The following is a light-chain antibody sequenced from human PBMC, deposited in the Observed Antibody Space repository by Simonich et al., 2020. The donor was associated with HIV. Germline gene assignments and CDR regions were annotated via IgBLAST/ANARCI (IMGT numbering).Light chain of an antibody. J-gene: IGKJ1*01. CDR2: WAS. CDR3: QQYYSTPRT. CDR1: QSVLYNSKNKNN. Sequence: DIVMTQSPDSLAVSLGERATINCKSSQSVLYNSKNKNNLVGYQQKPGQPPKLLIYWASTRESGFPDRFSGSGSGTDFTLTISSLQAEDVAVYYCQQYYSTPRTFGQGTKVEIK. V-gene: IGKV4-1*01.